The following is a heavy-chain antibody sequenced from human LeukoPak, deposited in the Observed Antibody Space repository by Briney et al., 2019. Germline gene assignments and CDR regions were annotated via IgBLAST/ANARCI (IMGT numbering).Heavy chain of an antibody. CDR3: ARPIAVAGDY. CDR1: GFTFNSYV. J-gene: IGHJ4*02. V-gene: IGHV3-23*01. D-gene: IGHD6-19*01. CDR2: INGGGGNT. Sequence: GGSLRLSCAASGFTFNSYVMSWVRQAPGKGLEWVSAINGGGGNTYYADSVKGRFTISRDNSKNMVYLQMNTLRADDTAVYYCARPIAVAGDYWGQGTLVTVSS.